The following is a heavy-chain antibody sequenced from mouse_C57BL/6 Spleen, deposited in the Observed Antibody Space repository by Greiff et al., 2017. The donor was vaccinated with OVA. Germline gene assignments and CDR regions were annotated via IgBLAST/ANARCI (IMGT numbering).Heavy chain of an antibody. J-gene: IGHJ2*01. V-gene: IGHV1-22*01. CDR3: ARYGYYGSSPFDY. Sequence: VQLQQSGPELVKPGASVKMSCKASGYTFTDYNMHWVKQSHGKSLEWIGYINPNNGGTSYNQKFKGKATLTVNKSSSTAYMELRSLTSEDSAVYYCARYGYYGSSPFDYWGQGTTLTVSS. D-gene: IGHD1-1*01. CDR2: INPNNGGT. CDR1: GYTFTDYN.